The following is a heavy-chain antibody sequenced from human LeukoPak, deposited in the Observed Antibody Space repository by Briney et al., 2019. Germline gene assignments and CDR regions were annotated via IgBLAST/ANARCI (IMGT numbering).Heavy chain of an antibody. V-gene: IGHV3-74*01. J-gene: IGHJ4*02. CDR3: ASHCSSTSCLDY. CDR1: GFTFSSYW. CDR2: INSDGSST. Sequence: TGGSLRLSCAVSGFTFSSYWMHWVPQAPGKGLVWVSRINSDGSSTSYADSVKGRFTISRDNAKNTLYLQMNSLRVEDTAVYYCASHCSSTSCLDYWGQGTLVTVSS. D-gene: IGHD2-2*01.